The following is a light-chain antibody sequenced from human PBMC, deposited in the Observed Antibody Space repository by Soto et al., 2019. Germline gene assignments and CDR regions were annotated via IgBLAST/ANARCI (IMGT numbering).Light chain of an antibody. V-gene: IGKV1-33*01. CDR3: QQHHDFPYT. J-gene: IGKJ2*01. CDR1: QDIQNY. Sequence: DIQMTQSPSSLSASVGDRVTITCQASQDIQNYINWYQHTPGKAPKLLIFDASNLQPGVASRLSGRASGTDFFLTISSLHPEDFATYFCQQHHDFPYTFGQGTKLDIK. CDR2: DAS.